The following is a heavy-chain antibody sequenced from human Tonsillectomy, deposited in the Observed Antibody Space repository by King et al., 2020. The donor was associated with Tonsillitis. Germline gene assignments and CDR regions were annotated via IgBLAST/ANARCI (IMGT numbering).Heavy chain of an antibody. D-gene: IGHD6-13*01. Sequence: QLQESGPGLVKPSQTLSLTCTVSGGSISSGSYYWSWIRQPAGKGLEWIGRIYTSGRTNYNPSLKSRVTMSVDTSKNQFSLKLSSVTAADTAVYYCARDSSRWYGAFDIWGQGTMVTVSS. V-gene: IGHV4-61*02. CDR3: ARDSSRWYGAFDI. CDR1: GGSISSGSYY. J-gene: IGHJ3*02. CDR2: IYTSGRT.